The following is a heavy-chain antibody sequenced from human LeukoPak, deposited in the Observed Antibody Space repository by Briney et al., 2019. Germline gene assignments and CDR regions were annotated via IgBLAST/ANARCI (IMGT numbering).Heavy chain of an antibody. V-gene: IGHV3-21*04. Sequence: GGSLRLSCAASGFTFSSYSMNWVRQAPGKGLEWVSSISSSSTYIYYADSVKGRFTISRDNSKNTLYLQMSSLRAEDTAVYFCVRGYSFGPYGMDAWGQGTTVTVSS. CDR3: VRGYSFGPYGMDA. CDR2: ISSSSTYI. D-gene: IGHD2-15*01. CDR1: GFTFSSYS. J-gene: IGHJ6*02.